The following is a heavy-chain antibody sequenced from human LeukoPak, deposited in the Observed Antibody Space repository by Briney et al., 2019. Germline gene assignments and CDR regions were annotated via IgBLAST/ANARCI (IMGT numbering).Heavy chain of an antibody. J-gene: IGHJ4*02. CDR2: ISWNSGSI. Sequence: GGSLRLSCAASGFTFDDYAMPWVRQAPGKGLEWVSGISWNSGSIGYADSVKGRFTISRDNAKNSLYLQMSSLRAEDTALYYCAKDTAMVTSFADYWGQGTLVTVSS. CDR1: GFTFDDYA. D-gene: IGHD5-18*01. CDR3: AKDTAMVTSFADY. V-gene: IGHV3-9*01.